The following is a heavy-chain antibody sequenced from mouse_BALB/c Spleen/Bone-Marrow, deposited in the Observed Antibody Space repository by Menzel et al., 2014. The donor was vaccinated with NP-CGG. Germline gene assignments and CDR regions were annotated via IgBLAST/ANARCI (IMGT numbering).Heavy chain of an antibody. J-gene: IGHJ3*01. V-gene: IGHV14-3*02. CDR3: SCDNVITCYFAD. Sequence: VQLQQSGAELVKPGASVKLSCTASGFNIKDTYMHWVQQRPEKGLEWIGRIDTANCYTYYDQKFQGKGTITADTSYNTAYLQLSSLTSEDTAVYFCSCDNVITCYFADWGQGTLVTVS. CDR2: IDTANCYT. CDR1: GFNIKDTY. D-gene: IGHD1-2*01.